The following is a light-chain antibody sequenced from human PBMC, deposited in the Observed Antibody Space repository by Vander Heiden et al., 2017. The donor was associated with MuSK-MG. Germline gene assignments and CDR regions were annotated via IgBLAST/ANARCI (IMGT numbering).Light chain of an antibody. CDR2: GNN. CDR3: QSYDTSLSVV. Sequence: QSVLTQPPSVSGPPGQRVTISCTGSSSNIGAGYDVHWYQQLPGKAPKLLIFGNNNRPSGVPDRFSGPKSGTSASLAITGLQTEDEADYYCQSYDTSLSVVFGGGTKVTVL. CDR1: SSNIGAGYD. V-gene: IGLV1-40*01. J-gene: IGLJ3*02.